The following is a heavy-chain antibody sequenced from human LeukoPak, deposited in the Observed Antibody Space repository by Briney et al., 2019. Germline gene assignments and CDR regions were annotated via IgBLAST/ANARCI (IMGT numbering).Heavy chain of an antibody. CDR3: ARGSYYDSSGSFYFDY. V-gene: IGHV3-23*01. CDR1: GFTFSSYA. CDR2: ISGSGGST. J-gene: IGHJ4*02. Sequence: GGSLRLSCAASGFTFSSYAMSWVRQAPGKGLEWVSAISGSGGSTYYADSVKGRFTISRDNSKNTLYLQMNSLRAEDTAVYYCARGSYYDSSGSFYFDYWGQGTLVTVSS. D-gene: IGHD3-22*01.